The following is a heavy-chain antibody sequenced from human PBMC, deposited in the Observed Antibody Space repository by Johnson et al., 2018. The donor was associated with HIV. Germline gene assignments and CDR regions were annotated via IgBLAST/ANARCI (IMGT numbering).Heavy chain of an antibody. J-gene: IGHJ3*02. V-gene: IGHV3-74*02. CDR3: ARGGFNHGFDI. CDR2: INSDGSST. CDR1: GFTFSDYY. D-gene: IGHD1-26*01. Sequence: VQLLESGGGVVQPGRSLRLYCAASGFTFSDYYMSWIRQAPGKGLVWVSRINSDGSSTSYAGSVKGRFTTSRDNARNTLYLQMNSMRAEDTAVYYCARGGFNHGFDIWGQGTMVTVSS.